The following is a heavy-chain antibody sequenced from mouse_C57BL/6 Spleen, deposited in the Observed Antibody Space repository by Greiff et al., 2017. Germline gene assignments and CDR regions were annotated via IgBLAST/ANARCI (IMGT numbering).Heavy chain of an antibody. CDR3: ERRDYVFDV. CDR1: GYTFPSYW. CDR2: IYPSDSAT. Sequence: QVQLQQPGAELVRPGSSVKLSCPASGYTFPSYWMAWVQPRPGQGLDWLGNIYPSDSATHYNPTFKDKATLTVDKSSSTAYMQLSSLTAEDSAVYYGERRDYVFDVWGTGTTVTVAS. D-gene: IGHD2-4*01. J-gene: IGHJ1*03. V-gene: IGHV1-61*01.